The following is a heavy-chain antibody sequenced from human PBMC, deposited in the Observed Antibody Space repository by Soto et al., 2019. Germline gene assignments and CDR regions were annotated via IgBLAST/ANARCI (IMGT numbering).Heavy chain of an antibody. V-gene: IGHV4-31*03. CDR1: CGAISSGGYY. J-gene: IGHJ6*02. D-gene: IGHD6-25*01. Sequence: SETLSLTCTVSCGAISSGGYYWSWIRQHPGKGLEWIGYIYHSGSTDYNPSLKSRVTISVDTSKNQFSLKLSSVTAADTAVYYCARGYSSDYYYSGMDVWGQGTTVTVSS. CDR2: IYHSGST. CDR3: ARGYSSDYYYSGMDV.